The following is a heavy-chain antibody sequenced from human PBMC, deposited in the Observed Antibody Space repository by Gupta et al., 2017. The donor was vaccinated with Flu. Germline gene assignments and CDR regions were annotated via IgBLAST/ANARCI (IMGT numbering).Heavy chain of an antibody. CDR2: IYPGDSDT. CDR3: ARLGPEVEAYYYDSSGTMDV. V-gene: IGHV5-51*01. J-gene: IGHJ6*02. Sequence: WVRHMPGKGLEWMGIIYPGDSDTRYSPSFQGQVNISADKSISTAYLQWSSLKASDTAMYYCARLGPEVEAYYYDSSGTMDVWGQGTTVTVSS. D-gene: IGHD3-22*01.